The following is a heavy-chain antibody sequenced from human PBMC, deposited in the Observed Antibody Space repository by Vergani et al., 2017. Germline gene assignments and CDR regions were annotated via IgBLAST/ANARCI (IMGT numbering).Heavy chain of an antibody. Sequence: QVQLVQSGAEVKKPGASVKVFCKASGYTFTGYYMHWVRQAPGQGLEWMGWINPNSGGTNYAQKFQGRVTMTRDTSISTADMELSRLRSDDTAVYYCASSNWNHVRPIYAFDIWGQGTMVTVSS. CDR1: GYTFTGYY. CDR2: INPNSGGT. CDR3: ASSNWNHVRPIYAFDI. J-gene: IGHJ3*02. D-gene: IGHD1-14*01. V-gene: IGHV1-2*02.